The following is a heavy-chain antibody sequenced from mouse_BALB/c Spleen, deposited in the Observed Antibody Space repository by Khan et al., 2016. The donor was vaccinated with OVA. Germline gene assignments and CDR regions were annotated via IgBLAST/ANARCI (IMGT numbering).Heavy chain of an antibody. CDR3: ARKDYYDYDPFPY. D-gene: IGHD2-4*01. Sequence: EVKLLESGPGLVKPSQSLSLTCTVTGYSITSEYAWNWIRQFPGNKLEWMGYINYSGNTRFNPSLKSRTSINRDKSKNQFFLQLNSGTTEDTATYYCARKDYYDYDPFPYWGQGTLVTVSA. J-gene: IGHJ3*01. V-gene: IGHV3-2*02. CDR2: INYSGNT. CDR1: GYSITSEYA.